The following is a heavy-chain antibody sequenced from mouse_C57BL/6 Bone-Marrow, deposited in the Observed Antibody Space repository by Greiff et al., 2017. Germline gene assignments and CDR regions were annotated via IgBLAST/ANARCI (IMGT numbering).Heavy chain of an antibody. CDR2: INPGSGGT. J-gene: IGHJ1*03. D-gene: IGHD1-1*01. V-gene: IGHV1-54*01. Sequence: QVQLQQSGAELVRPGTSVKVSCKASGYAFTNYLIEWVKQRPGQGLEWIGVINPGSGGTNYTEKFKGKATLTADKSSSTAYMQLSSLTSEDSAVYFCARTLGSSPWYFDVWGTGTTVTVSS. CDR3: ARTLGSSPWYFDV. CDR1: GYAFTNYL.